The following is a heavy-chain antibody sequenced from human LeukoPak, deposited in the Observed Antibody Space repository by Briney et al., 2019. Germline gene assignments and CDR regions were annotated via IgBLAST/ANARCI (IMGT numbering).Heavy chain of an antibody. J-gene: IGHJ6*03. CDR2: IYYSGST. Sequence: SETLSLTCTVSGGSISSYYWSWIRHPPGKGLEWIGYIYYSGSTNYNPSLKSRVTISVDTSKNQLSLKLSSVTAADTAVYYCARQSGYYYYMDVWGKGTTLTVSS. CDR1: GGSISSYY. V-gene: IGHV4-59*01. CDR3: ARQSGYYYYMDV. D-gene: IGHD3-10*01.